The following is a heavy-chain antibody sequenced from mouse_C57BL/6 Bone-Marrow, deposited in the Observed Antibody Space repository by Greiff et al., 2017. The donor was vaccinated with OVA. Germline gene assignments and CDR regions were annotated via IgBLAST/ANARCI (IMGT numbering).Heavy chain of an antibody. V-gene: IGHV1-81*01. D-gene: IGHD1-1*01. CDR1: GYTFTSYG. CDR3: ARASFITTVVAEDY. CDR2: IYPRSGNT. J-gene: IGHJ2*01. Sequence: QVQLQQSGAELARPGASVKLSCKASGYTFTSYGISWVKQRTGQGLEWIGEIYPRSGNTYYNEKFKGKATLTADKSSSTAYMELRSLTSEDSAVYFCARASFITTVVAEDYWGQGTTLTVSS.